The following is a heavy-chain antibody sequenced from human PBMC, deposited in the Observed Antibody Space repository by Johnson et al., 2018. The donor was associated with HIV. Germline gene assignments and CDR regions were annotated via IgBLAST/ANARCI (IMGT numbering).Heavy chain of an antibody. CDR2: ARYDGVSQ. D-gene: IGHD6-13*01. Sequence: QVQLVESGGGVVQPGTSLRLSCAASGFTFSSYDMHWVRQAPGKGLEWVAVARYDGVSQYYTDTVKGRFTVSRDNFNNAIYLEMDSLRVEETSVYYCAKDFGSSSWHAFDVWGQGTVVIVSS. CDR1: GFTFSSYD. CDR3: AKDFGSSSWHAFDV. J-gene: IGHJ3*01. V-gene: IGHV3-33*03.